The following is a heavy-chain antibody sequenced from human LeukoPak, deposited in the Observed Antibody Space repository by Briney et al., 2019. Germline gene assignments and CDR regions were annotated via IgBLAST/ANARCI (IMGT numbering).Heavy chain of an antibody. Sequence: GGSLRLCCAASGITFGNNLMHWVRQGPGKGLVLVSRIDSDGGGSVYADSVKGRFTVSRDNAKNTLYLQMNSLRAEDTAVYYCARDVPHNWFDTWGQGTLVTVSS. V-gene: IGHV3-74*01. CDR1: GITFGNNL. J-gene: IGHJ5*02. CDR3: ARDVPHNWFDT. CDR2: IDSDGGGS.